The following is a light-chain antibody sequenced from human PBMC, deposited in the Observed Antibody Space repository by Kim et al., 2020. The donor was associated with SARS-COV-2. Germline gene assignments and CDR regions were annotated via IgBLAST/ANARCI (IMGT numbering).Light chain of an antibody. V-gene: IGLV3-1*01. CDR3: QAWDSSTAV. Sequence: SYELTQPPSVSVSPGQTASITCSGDKLGDKYACWYQQKPGQSPVLVIYQDNKRPSGIPERFSGSNSGNTATLTINGTQAMDEADYYCQAWDSSTAVFGEG. J-gene: IGLJ2*01. CDR2: QDN. CDR1: KLGDKY.